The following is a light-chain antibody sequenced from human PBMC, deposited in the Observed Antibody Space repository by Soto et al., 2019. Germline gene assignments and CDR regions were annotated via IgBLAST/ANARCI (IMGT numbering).Light chain of an antibody. Sequence: DVLMTQSPLSLPVTLGQPASISCWSSRSLAYIDGNTYLNWFQQRPGQSPRRLIYNVSNRDSGVPDRFSGSWSGAASTLKISRVEAEDGAVYYCMQGTHWPPYTFGQGTKLEIK. CDR2: NVS. V-gene: IGKV2-30*01. CDR3: MQGTHWPPYT. CDR1: RSLAYIDGNTY. J-gene: IGKJ2*01.